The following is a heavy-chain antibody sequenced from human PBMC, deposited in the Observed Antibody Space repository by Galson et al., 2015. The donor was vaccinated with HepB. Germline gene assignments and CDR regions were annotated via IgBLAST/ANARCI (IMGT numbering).Heavy chain of an antibody. CDR3: ARELYYYDSSGYPPLDY. D-gene: IGHD3-22*01. CDR1: GFTFSSYG. CDR2: IWYDGSNK. V-gene: IGHV3-33*01. J-gene: IGHJ4*02. Sequence: SLRLSCAASGFTFSSYGMHWVRQAPGKGLEWVAVIWYDGSNKYYADSVKGRFTISRDNSKNTLYLQMNSLRAEDTAVYYCARELYYYDSSGYPPLDYWGQEALVTVSS.